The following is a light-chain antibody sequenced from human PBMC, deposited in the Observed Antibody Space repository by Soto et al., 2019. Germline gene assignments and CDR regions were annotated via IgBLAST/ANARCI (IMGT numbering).Light chain of an antibody. Sequence: DIQMTQSPSSLSASVGDRVTITCRASQTISSYLNWYQQKPGKAPNLLIYAVSNLQRGVPSRFSGSGSGTDFTLTISSLQPEDFGTYFCQESFSTFTFGGGTRVEIK. J-gene: IGKJ4*01. CDR3: QESFSTFT. CDR1: QTISSY. CDR2: AVS. V-gene: IGKV1-39*01.